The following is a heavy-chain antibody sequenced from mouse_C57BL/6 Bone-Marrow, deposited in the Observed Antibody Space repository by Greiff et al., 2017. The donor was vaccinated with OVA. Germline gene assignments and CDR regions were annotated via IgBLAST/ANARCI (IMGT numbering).Heavy chain of an antibody. CDR3: AVPGAGGFAD. J-gene: IGHJ3*01. CDR1: GYTFTSYS. CDR2: INPSSGYT. Sequence: QVQLQQSGAELARPGASVKMSCKASGYTFTSYSMHWVKQRPGQGLEWIGYINPSSGYTKYNQKFKDKATLTADKSSSTAYMQLSSLASEDSAVDYCAVPGAGGFADWGRGTLVTVSA. V-gene: IGHV1-4*01.